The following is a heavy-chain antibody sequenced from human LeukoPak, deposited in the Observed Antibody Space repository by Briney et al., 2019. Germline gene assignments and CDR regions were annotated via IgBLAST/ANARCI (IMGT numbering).Heavy chain of an antibody. J-gene: IGHJ5*02. D-gene: IGHD3-3*01. CDR2: IYYSGST. CDR1: GGSLSSYY. V-gene: IGHV4-59*08. CDR3: ARLGQSYDFWSGPTSSNWFDR. Sequence: SETLSLTCTVSGGSLSSYYWSWIRQPPGKGLEWIGDIYYSGSTNYNPSLKSRVTISVDTSKNQFSLKLSSVTAADTAVYYCARLGQSYDFWSGPTSSNWFDRWGQGTLVTVSS.